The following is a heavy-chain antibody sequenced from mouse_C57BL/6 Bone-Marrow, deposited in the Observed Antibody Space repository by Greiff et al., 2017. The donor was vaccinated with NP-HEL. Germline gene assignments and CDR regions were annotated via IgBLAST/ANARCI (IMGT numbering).Heavy chain of an antibody. CDR3: ARRISYYCDSGG. V-gene: IGHV1-55*01. Sequence: QVQLQQPGAELVKPGASVKMSCKASGYTFTSYWITWVKQRPGQGLEWIGDIYPGSGSTNYNEKFKSKATLTVDTSSSTAYMQLSSLTSEDSAVYYCARRISYYCDSGGWGKGTTLTVSS. D-gene: IGHD1-1*01. J-gene: IGHJ2*01. CDR1: GYTFTSYW. CDR2: IYPGSGST.